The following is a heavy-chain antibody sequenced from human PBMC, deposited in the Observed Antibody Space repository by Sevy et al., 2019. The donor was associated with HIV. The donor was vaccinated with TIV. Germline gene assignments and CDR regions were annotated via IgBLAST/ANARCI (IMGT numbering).Heavy chain of an antibody. CDR2: IDPISGGT. D-gene: IGHD7-27*01. V-gene: IGHV1-2*02. Sequence: ASVKVSCKASGYTFTGHYLHWVRQAPGQGLEWMGWIDPISGGTKHAQNFKGRVTMARVTSISTAYMELSSLRFDDTAMYYCVRIRFQTGAFDSWGQGTLVTVSS. J-gene: IGHJ4*02. CDR1: GYTFTGHY. CDR3: VRIRFQTGAFDS.